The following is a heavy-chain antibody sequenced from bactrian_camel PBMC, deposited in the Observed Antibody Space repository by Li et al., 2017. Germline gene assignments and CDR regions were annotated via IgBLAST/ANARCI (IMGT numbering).Heavy chain of an antibody. CDR3: AADCLPYGAGRVPDFGY. CDR2: IDSDGST. J-gene: IGHJ6*01. Sequence: HVQLVESGGGSVQGGGSPRLSCTASGFTFDDSDMGWYRQSPGKEREGIAAIDSDGSTVYANSVKGRFTISRDVAKNVLWLQMNSLKPEDTAMYYCAADCLPYGAGRVPDFGYWGQGTQVTVS. D-gene: IGHD1*01. V-gene: IGHV3S55*01. CDR1: GFTFDDSD.